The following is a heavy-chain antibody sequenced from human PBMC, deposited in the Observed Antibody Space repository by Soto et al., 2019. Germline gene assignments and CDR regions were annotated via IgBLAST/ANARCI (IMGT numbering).Heavy chain of an antibody. CDR1: GFTFSSYA. V-gene: IGHV3-33*08. Sequence: PGGSLRLSCAASGFTFSSYAMSWVRQAPGKGLEWVAVVHYDGTKKYYADSVRGRFTISRDNSENILYLQMNSLRPDDTAVYFCARETSYDFWSGPQTMDVWGQGTTVTVSS. CDR3: ARETSYDFWSGPQTMDV. J-gene: IGHJ6*02. D-gene: IGHD3-3*01. CDR2: VHYDGTKK.